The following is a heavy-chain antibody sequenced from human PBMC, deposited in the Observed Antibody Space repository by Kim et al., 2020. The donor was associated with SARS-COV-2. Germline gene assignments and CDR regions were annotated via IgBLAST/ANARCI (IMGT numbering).Heavy chain of an antibody. V-gene: IGHV3-21*01. CDR1: GFTFSSYS. J-gene: IGHJ3*02. CDR3: ARAPLRYFDWNAFDI. D-gene: IGHD3-9*01. Sequence: GGSLRLSCAASGFTFSSYSMNWVRQAPGKGLEWVSSISSSSSYIYYADSVKGRFTISRDNAKNSLYLQMNSLRAEDTAVYYCARAPLRYFDWNAFDIWGQGTMVTVSS. CDR2: ISSSSSYI.